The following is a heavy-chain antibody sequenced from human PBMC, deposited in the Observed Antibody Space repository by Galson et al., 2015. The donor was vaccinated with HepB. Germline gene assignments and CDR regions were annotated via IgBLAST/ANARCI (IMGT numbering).Heavy chain of an antibody. CDR2: VYYTGST. CDR1: GGSLRNYY. CDR3: ARLGRSSPHCYFDL. J-gene: IGHJ2*01. Sequence: SETLSLTCTVSGGSLRNYYWIWIRQPPGKGLEWIGYVYYTGSTNYNPSLKSRVTISVDMSKSQFSLRLNSVTATDTAVYYCARLGRSSPHCYFDLWGRGTLVTVSS. V-gene: IGHV4-59*08. D-gene: IGHD3-16*01.